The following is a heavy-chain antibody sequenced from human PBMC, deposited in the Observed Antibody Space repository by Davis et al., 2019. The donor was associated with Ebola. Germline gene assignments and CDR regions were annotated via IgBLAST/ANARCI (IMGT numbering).Heavy chain of an antibody. CDR2: IYSGGST. CDR3: ARGQQQLVPNYGMDV. J-gene: IGHJ6*02. D-gene: IGHD6-13*01. V-gene: IGHV3-53*01. Sequence: GESLKISCAAPGFTVSSNYMSWVRQSPGKGLEWVSVIYSGGSTYYADSVKGRFTISRDNSKNTLYLQMNSLRAEDTAVYYCARGQQQLVPNYGMDVWGQGTTVTVSS. CDR1: GFTVSSNY.